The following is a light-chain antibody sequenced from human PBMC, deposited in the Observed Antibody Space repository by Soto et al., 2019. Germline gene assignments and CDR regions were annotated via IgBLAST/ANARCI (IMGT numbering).Light chain of an antibody. CDR3: QSHDSSLNSLV. CDR1: SSNIGAGYD. J-gene: IGLJ3*02. V-gene: IGLV1-40*01. Sequence: QSVLTQPPSMSGAPGQRVTISCTGSSSNIGAGYDVHWYQHLPGTAPKLLIYGNTNRPSGVPDRFSGSKSGTSASLAITGLQAEDEADYYCQSHDSSLNSLVFGGGTKLTVL. CDR2: GNT.